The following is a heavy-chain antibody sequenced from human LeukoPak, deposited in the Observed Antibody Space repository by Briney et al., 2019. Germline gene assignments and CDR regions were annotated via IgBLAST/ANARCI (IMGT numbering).Heavy chain of an antibody. J-gene: IGHJ4*02. Sequence: GESLKISCKGSGYSFTSYWIGWVRQMPGKGLEWMGIIYPGDSETRYSPSFQGQVTISADKSISTAYLQWSSLKASDTAMYYCARAPDYGGNSYYFDYWGQGTLVTVSS. V-gene: IGHV5-51*01. CDR1: GYSFTSYW. CDR2: IYPGDSET. CDR3: ARAPDYGGNSYYFDY. D-gene: IGHD4-23*01.